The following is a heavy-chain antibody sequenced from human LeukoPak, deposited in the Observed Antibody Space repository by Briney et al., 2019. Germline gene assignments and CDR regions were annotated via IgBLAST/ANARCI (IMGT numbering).Heavy chain of an antibody. CDR2: ISAYNGNT. CDR1: GYTFTSYG. D-gene: IGHD3-22*01. Sequence: ASVKVSCKASGYTFTSYGISWVRQAPGQGLEWVGWISAYNGNTNYAQKLQGRVTMTTDTSTSTAYMELRSLRSDDTAVYYCARDLIPIYYYDSSGYYPGVYWGQGTLVTVSS. J-gene: IGHJ4*02. V-gene: IGHV1-18*01. CDR3: ARDLIPIYYYDSSGYYPGVY.